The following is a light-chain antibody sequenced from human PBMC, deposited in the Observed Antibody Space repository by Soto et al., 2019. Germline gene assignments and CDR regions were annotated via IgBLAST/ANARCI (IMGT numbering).Light chain of an antibody. CDR1: QTISSW. J-gene: IGKJ1*01. V-gene: IGKV1-5*03. CDR2: KAS. Sequence: DIQMPQSPSTLSGSVGDRVTITWRASQTISSWLAWYQQKPGKAPKLLIYKASTLKSGVPSRFSGSGSGTEFTLTISSLQPDDFATYYCQHYNSYSEEFGQGTKVDIK. CDR3: QHYNSYSEE.